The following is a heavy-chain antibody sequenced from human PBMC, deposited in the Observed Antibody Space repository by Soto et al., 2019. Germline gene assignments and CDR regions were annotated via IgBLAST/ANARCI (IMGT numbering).Heavy chain of an antibody. CDR3: GRQSSGWYNWFDT. J-gene: IGHJ5*02. CDR2: VHYTGST. D-gene: IGHD6-19*01. V-gene: IGHV4-39*01. CDR1: GGSISRSSYY. Sequence: SETLSLTCTVSGGSISRSSYYWGWIRQPPGKGLEWIGNVHYTGSTYYNPSLKSRVTISVDTSKNQFALKLSSVTAAETAVYYCGRQSSGWYNWFDTGGQGTLVIVFS.